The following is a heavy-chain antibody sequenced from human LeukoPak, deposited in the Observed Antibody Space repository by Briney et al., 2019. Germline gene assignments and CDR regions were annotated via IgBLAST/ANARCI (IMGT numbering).Heavy chain of an antibody. J-gene: IGHJ4*02. V-gene: IGHV4-38-2*01. Sequence: SETLSLTCAVSGYSISSGYYWGWIRQPPGKGLEWIGSIYHSGSTYYNPSLKSRVTISVDTSKNQFSLKLSSVTAADTAVYYCATPDPYCSSTSCYFDYWGQGTLVTVSS. CDR3: ATPDPYCSSTSCYFDY. CDR1: GYSISSGYY. D-gene: IGHD2-2*01. CDR2: IYHSGST.